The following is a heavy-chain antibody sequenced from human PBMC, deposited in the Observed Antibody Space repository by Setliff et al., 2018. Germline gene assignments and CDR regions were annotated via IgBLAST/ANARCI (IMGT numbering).Heavy chain of an antibody. D-gene: IGHD2-15*01. J-gene: IGHJ4*02. CDR2: INTHDGGT. V-gene: IGHV1-18*01. CDR3: ARGFRYCHGGSCYLPDS. CDR1: GYIFTRYG. Sequence: ASVKVSCKTSGYIFTRYGITWVRQAPGQGLEWMGWINTHDGGTNYAQKVQGRITLTIDTSTSTAYMELRSLRSDDTAVYYCARGFRYCHGGSCYLPDSWGQGTLVTVSS.